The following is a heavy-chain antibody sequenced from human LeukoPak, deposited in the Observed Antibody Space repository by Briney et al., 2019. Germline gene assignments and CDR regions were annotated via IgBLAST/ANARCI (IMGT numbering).Heavy chain of an antibody. D-gene: IGHD2-15*01. Sequence: PGGSLRLSCAASGFTFSISGMSWVRQAPGKGLEWVSSISGNGGGGSTYYADSVKGRFTISRDSYKNTLYLQMNSLRAEDAAVYYCAKAPVTTCSGAYCYPFDYWGQGTLVTVSS. V-gene: IGHV3-23*01. J-gene: IGHJ4*02. CDR3: AKAPVTTCSGAYCYPFDY. CDR1: GFTFSISG. CDR2: ISGNGGGGST.